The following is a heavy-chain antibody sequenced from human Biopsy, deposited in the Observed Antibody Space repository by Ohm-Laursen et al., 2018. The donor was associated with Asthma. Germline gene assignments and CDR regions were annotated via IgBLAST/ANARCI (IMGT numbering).Heavy chain of an antibody. CDR3: AKVGHGYGDYVGYLDP. D-gene: IGHD4-17*01. J-gene: IGHJ5*02. Sequence: SFRLSCAAAGFTLSSYAIHWVRQAPGKGLEWVSVISSGGGTIDYADSVKGRFTISRNISTNTVYLQMDSLSADDTAVYYCAKVGHGYGDYVGYLDPWGQGTLVTVSS. V-gene: IGHV3-23*01. CDR2: ISSGGGTI. CDR1: GFTLSSYA.